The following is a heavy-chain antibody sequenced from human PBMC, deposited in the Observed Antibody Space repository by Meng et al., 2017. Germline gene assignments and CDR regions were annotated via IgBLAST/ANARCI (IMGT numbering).Heavy chain of an antibody. V-gene: IGHV6-1*01. J-gene: IGHJ4*02. CDR1: GDIVSSNSAA. CDR2: TYYRSKWYN. D-gene: IGHD3-16*01. CDR3: ARGGGNQEYFDY. Sequence: QLQLQQSGPGLVMPSQSLSLTCASSGDIVSSNSAAWNWIRQSPSRGREWLGRTYYRSKWYNDYAVSVKSRITINPDTSKNQFALQLNSVTPEDTAVYYCARGGGNQEYFDYWGQGTLVTVSS.